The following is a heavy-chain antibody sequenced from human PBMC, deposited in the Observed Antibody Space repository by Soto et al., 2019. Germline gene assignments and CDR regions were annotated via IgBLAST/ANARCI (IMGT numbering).Heavy chain of an antibody. V-gene: IGHV3-23*01. J-gene: IGHJ5*02. Sequence: PGGSLRLSCAASGFTFSSYAMSWVRQAPGKGLEWVSAISGSGGSTYYADSVKGRFTISRDNSKNTLYLQMNSLRAEDTAVYYCAKVGPILLWFGGLFPKIDWFDHWGQGTLVTVSS. D-gene: IGHD3-10*01. CDR1: GFTFSSYA. CDR2: ISGSGGST. CDR3: AKVGPILLWFGGLFPKIDWFDH.